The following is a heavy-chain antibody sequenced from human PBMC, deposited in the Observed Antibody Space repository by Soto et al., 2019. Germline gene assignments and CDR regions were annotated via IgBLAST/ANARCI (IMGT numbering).Heavy chain of an antibody. CDR1: GASLLSSY. J-gene: IGHJ4*02. CDR3: AKGWDVKYVDH. CDR2: IFSSGRT. V-gene: IGHV4-4*07. Sequence: VQLQESGPGLVKPSETLSLSCDVSGASLLSSYWSWVRQPAGKGLEWIGHIFSSGRTSYNPSLRRRVTMPIDTPNNKFSLSLNSVTAADTAVYYCAKGWDVKYVDHWGQGARVTVSS. D-gene: IGHD1-26*01.